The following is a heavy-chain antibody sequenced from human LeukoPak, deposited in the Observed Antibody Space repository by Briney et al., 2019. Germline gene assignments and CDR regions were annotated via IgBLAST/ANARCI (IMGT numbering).Heavy chain of an antibody. D-gene: IGHD2-15*01. CDR1: GGSISSSSYY. V-gene: IGHV4-39*01. CDR3: ARQLPYRYCSGGSCQEYYFDY. Sequence: SETLSLTCTVSGGSISSSSYYWGWIRQPPGKGLEWIGSIYYSGSTYYNPSLKSRVTISVDTSKNQFSLKLSSVTAADTAVYYCARQLPYRYCSGGSCQEYYFDYWGQGTLVTVSS. CDR2: IYYSGST. J-gene: IGHJ4*02.